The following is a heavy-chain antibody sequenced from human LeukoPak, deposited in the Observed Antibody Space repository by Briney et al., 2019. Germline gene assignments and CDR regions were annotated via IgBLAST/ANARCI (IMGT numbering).Heavy chain of an antibody. D-gene: IGHD6-13*01. CDR2: IRQDGSEK. V-gene: IGHV3-7*03. J-gene: IGHJ4*02. Sequence: GGSLRLSCAASGFTFSTYWMHWVRQAPGKGLEWVANIRQDGSEKYYVDSVKGRFTISRDNAKNSLYLQMNSLRAEDTALYYCARDQISSSLYKEPLDYWGQGTLVTVSS. CDR1: GFTFSTYW. CDR3: ARDQISSSLYKEPLDY.